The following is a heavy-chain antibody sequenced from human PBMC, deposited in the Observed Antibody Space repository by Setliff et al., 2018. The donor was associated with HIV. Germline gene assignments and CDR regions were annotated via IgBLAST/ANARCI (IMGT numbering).Heavy chain of an antibody. Sequence: VSGPTLVNPTQTLTLTCTFSGFSLSTSGVGVGWIRQPPGKALEWLALIYWNDDKRYGPSLKSRLTITKDTSKNQVVLTMTNMDPVDTATYYCAHRRGGDRGTNNWFDPWGQGALVTVSS. CDR1: GFSLSTSGVG. D-gene: IGHD1-1*01. V-gene: IGHV2-5*01. CDR2: IYWNDDK. J-gene: IGHJ5*02. CDR3: AHRRGGDRGTNNWFDP.